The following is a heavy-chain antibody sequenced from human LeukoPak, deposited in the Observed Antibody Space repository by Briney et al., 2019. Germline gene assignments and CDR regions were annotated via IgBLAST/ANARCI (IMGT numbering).Heavy chain of an antibody. Sequence: SETLSLTCAVYDASFTNDYWSWIRQPPGKGLEWIGEIHHSGTTKYKPSLKSRITISVDTSKNEFSLRLTSVTAAHTAVYYCARAPSGYKFYFASWGQGSLVTVSS. CDR2: IHHSGTT. CDR1: DASFTNDY. D-gene: IGHD3-22*01. V-gene: IGHV4-34*01. CDR3: ARAPSGYKFYFAS. J-gene: IGHJ4*02.